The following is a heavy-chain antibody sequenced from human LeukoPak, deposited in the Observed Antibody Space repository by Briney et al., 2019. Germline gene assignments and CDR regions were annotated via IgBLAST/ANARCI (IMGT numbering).Heavy chain of an antibody. CDR1: GYTLTELS. Sequence: GASVKVSCKVSGYTLTELSMHWVRQAPGKGLEWMGGFDPEDGETIYAQKFQGRVTMTEDTSTDTAYMELSSLRSEDTAVYYCATAQKAYCGGDCYSNFDYRGQGTLVTVSS. CDR3: ATAQKAYCGGDCYSNFDY. D-gene: IGHD2-21*02. CDR2: FDPEDGET. J-gene: IGHJ4*02. V-gene: IGHV1-24*01.